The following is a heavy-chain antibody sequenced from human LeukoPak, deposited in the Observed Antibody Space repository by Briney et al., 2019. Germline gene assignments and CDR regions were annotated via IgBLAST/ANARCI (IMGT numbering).Heavy chain of an antibody. J-gene: IGHJ4*02. D-gene: IGHD6-13*01. CDR3: ARDSKLVLVFDY. CDR1: GFIFYSYA. CDR2: ISSSSSYI. V-gene: IGHV3-21*01. Sequence: GGSLRLSCAASGFIFYSYAMHWVRQAPGKGLEWVSSISSSSSYIYYADSVKGRFTISRDNAKNSLYLQMNSLRAEDTAVYYCARDSKLVLVFDYWGQGTLVTVSS.